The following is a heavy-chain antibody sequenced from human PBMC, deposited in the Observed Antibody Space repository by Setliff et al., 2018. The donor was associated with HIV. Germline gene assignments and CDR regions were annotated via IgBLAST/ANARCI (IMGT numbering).Heavy chain of an antibody. D-gene: IGHD3-3*01. CDR1: GYTFTSYA. CDR3: ARVGVDSQEYFQH. V-gene: IGHV7-4-1*02. CDR2: ISTKTGNP. J-gene: IGHJ1*01. Sequence: ASVEVSCKASGYTFTSYAMNWVRQDPGQGLEWMGWISTKTGNPTYAQGFTGRFVFSLDTSVSTAYLQINSLKAEDTAIYYCARVGVDSQEYFQHWGQGTLVTVSS.